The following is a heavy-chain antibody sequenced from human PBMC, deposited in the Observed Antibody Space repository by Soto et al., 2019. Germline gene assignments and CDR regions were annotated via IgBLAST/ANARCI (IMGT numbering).Heavy chain of an antibody. V-gene: IGHV3-15*01. CDR3: TTDDFGNYATFFDY. CDR2: IKSKTDGGTT. D-gene: IGHD1-7*01. Sequence: EVQLVESGGGLVKPGGSLRLSCAASGFTFSNAWMSWVRQAPGKGLEWVGRIKSKTDGGTTDYAAPVKGRFTISREDSKNTLYLQMNSLKTEDTAVYYCTTDDFGNYATFFDYWGQGTLVTVSS. J-gene: IGHJ4*02. CDR1: GFTFSNAW.